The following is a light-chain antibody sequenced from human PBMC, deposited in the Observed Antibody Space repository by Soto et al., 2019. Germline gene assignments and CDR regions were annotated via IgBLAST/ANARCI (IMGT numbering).Light chain of an antibody. Sequence: EIVMTQSPATLSLSPGERATLSCRASQTVSSNLAWYQQKPGQAPRLLIHGASTRATGVPARFSGSGSGTEFTLTISSMQSEDFAVYYRQKYHNWPPQYTFGQGTKLQIK. J-gene: IGKJ2*01. CDR3: QKYHNWPPQYT. CDR2: GAS. CDR1: QTVSSN. V-gene: IGKV3-15*01.